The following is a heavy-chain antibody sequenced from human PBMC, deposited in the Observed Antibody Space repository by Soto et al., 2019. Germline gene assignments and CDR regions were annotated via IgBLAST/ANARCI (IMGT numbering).Heavy chain of an antibody. V-gene: IGHV3-72*01. CDR2: TRNKANSYTT. D-gene: IGHD1-26*01. Sequence: EVQLVESGGGLVQPGGSLRLSCAASGFTFSDHYMDWVRQAPGKGLEWVGRTRNKANSYTTEYAASVKGRFTISRDDSNNSLYLQMNSLKTEDTAVYYCARASGSYHGGYYFDYWGQGTLVTVSS. J-gene: IGHJ4*02. CDR1: GFTFSDHY. CDR3: ARASGSYHGGYYFDY.